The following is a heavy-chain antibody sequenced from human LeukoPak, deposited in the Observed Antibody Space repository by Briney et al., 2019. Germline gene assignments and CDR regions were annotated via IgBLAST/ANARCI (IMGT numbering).Heavy chain of an antibody. CDR2: INHSGST. V-gene: IGHV4-34*01. CDR3: ARVDSGMRGSGWFDP. Sequence: PSETLSLTCAVYGGSFSGYYWSWIRQPPGKGLEWIGEINHSGSTNYNPSLKSRVTISVDTSKNQFSLKLSSVTAADTAVYYCARVDSGMRGSGWFDPWGQGTLVTVSS. CDR1: GGSFSGYY. D-gene: IGHD2-15*01. J-gene: IGHJ5*02.